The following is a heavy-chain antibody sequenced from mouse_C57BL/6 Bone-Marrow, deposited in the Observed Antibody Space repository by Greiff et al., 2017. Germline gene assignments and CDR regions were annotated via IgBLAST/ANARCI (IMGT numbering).Heavy chain of an antibody. CDR3: ARIGDPYSNYVLYYAMDY. Sequence: QVTLKESGPGILQPSQTLSLTCSFSGYSLSTFGMGVGWIRHPPGQGLDWLAHTWWDDAKSYNPALKSPLPTSKDTSKNQVFLKVANVGTADTATYYCARIGDPYSNYVLYYAMDYWGQGTSVTVSS. CDR2: TWWDDAK. V-gene: IGHV8-8*01. D-gene: IGHD2-5*01. CDR1: GYSLSTFGMG. J-gene: IGHJ4*01.